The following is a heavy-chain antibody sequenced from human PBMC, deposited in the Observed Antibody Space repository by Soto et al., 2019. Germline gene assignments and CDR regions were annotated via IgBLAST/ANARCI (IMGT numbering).Heavy chain of an antibody. Sequence: SETLSLTCAVYGGSFSGYYWSWIRQPPGKGLEWIGEINHSGSTNYNPSLKSRVTISVDTSKNQFSLKLSSVTAADTAVYYCARGKLSDYVWGSYRYHFDYWGQGTVVTV. CDR1: GGSFSGYY. J-gene: IGHJ4*02. V-gene: IGHV4-34*01. CDR3: ARGKLSDYVWGSYRYHFDY. CDR2: INHSGST. D-gene: IGHD3-16*02.